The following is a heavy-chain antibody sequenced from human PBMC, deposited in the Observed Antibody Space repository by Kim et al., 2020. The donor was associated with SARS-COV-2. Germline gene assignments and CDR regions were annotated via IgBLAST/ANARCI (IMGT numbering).Heavy chain of an antibody. D-gene: IGHD3-16*01. CDR3: ASLGGGYGQAYYYYYSMDV. V-gene: IGHV4-39*01. CDR2: IYYSGST. J-gene: IGHJ6*02. CDR1: GGSISSSSYY. Sequence: SETLSLTCTVSGGSISSSSYYWGWIRQPPGKGLEWIGCIYYSGSTYYNPSLKSRVTISVDTSKNQFSLKLSSVTAADTAVYYCASLGGGYGQAYYYYYSMDVWGQGTTVTVSS.